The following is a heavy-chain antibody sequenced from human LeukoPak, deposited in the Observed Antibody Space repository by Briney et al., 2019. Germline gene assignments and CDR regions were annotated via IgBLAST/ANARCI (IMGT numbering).Heavy chain of an antibody. J-gene: IGHJ4*02. CDR3: ARGGYYDLDY. CDR1: GDSISSGGYY. Sequence: SETLSLTCTVSGDSISSGGYYWSWIRQPPGKGLEWIGNIFHSDGTYYNPSLKSRVTISVDRSKNQFSLNLNSVTAADTAVYYCARGGYYDLDYWGQGTRVTVSS. V-gene: IGHV4-30-2*01. CDR2: IFHSDGT. D-gene: IGHD3-22*01.